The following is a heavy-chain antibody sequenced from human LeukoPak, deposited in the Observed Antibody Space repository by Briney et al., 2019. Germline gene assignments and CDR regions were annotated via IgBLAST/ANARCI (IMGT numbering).Heavy chain of an antibody. V-gene: IGHV4-34*01. CDR2: INHSGST. CDR3: ARAPRIVGYTSRELGHWYFDL. J-gene: IGHJ2*01. Sequence: SETLSLTCAVYGGSFSGYYWSWIRQPPGKGLEWIGEINHSGSTNYNPSLKSRVTISINTSKNQFSLKLSSVTAADTAVYYCARAPRIVGYTSRELGHWYFDLWGRGTLVTVSS. D-gene: IGHD6-13*01. CDR1: GGSFSGYY.